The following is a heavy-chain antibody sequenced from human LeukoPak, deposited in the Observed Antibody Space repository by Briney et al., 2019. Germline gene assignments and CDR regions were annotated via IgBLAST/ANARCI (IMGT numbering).Heavy chain of an antibody. CDR1: GFHFSASA. Sequence: GGSLRLSCAASGFHFSASAMTWVRQAPEKGLEWVSHILSTGTTYYADSVRGRFTISRDNSKNTLYLLMTSLRADDTAVYYCATVKYDYGDPVGWFDPWGQGTLVTVSS. D-gene: IGHD4-17*01. V-gene: IGHV3-23*01. CDR2: ILSTGTT. J-gene: IGHJ5*02. CDR3: ATVKYDYGDPVGWFDP.